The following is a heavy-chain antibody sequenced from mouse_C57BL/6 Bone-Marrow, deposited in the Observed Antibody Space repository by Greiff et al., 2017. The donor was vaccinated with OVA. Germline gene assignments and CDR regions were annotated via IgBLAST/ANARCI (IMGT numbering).Heavy chain of an antibody. Sequence: QVQLQQPGAELVKPGASVKMSCKASGYTFTSYWITWVKQRPGQGLEWIGDIYPGSGSTNYNEKFKSKATLTVDKSSSTAYMQLSSLTSEDSAVYYCARWDGNYRNYYAMDYWGQGTSVTVSS. V-gene: IGHV1-55*01. D-gene: IGHD2-1*01. CDR1: GYTFTSYW. J-gene: IGHJ4*01. CDR3: ARWDGNYRNYYAMDY. CDR2: IYPGSGST.